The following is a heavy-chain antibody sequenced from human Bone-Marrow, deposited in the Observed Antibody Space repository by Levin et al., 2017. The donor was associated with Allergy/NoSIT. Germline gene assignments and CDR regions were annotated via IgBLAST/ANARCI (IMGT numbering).Heavy chain of an antibody. V-gene: IGHV1-69*01. D-gene: IGHD6-6*01. CDR3: ARGQDPIAARPSDAFDI. Sequence: PGESLKISCKASGGTFSSYAISWVRQAPGQGLEWMGGIIPIFGTANYAQKFQGRVTITADESTSTAYMELSSLRSEDTAVYYCARGQDPIAARPSDAFDIWGQGTMVTVSS. CDR1: GGTFSSYA. CDR2: IIPIFGTA. J-gene: IGHJ3*02.